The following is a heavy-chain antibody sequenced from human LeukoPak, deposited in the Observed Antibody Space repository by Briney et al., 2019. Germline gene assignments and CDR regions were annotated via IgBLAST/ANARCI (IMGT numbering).Heavy chain of an antibody. Sequence: SETLSLTCTVSGGSISNYYWSWIRPPPGKGLEWIGYIYYSGSTNYNPSLKSRVTMSVDTSKNQFSLNVSSVIAADTAVYYCVRGGGTLWMGWFDPWGQGTLVTVSS. CDR2: IYYSGST. D-gene: IGHD1-1*01. CDR3: VRGGGTLWMGWFDP. V-gene: IGHV4-59*01. J-gene: IGHJ5*02. CDR1: GGSISNYY.